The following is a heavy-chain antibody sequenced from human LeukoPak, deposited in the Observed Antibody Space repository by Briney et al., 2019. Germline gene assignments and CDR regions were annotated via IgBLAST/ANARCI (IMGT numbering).Heavy chain of an antibody. V-gene: IGHV4-34*01. Sequence: PSETLSLTCAVYGGSFSGYYWSWIRQPPGKGLEWIGSIYYSGSTYYNPSLKSRVTISVDTSKNQFSLKLSSVTAADTAVYYCARTKEVAGTNYFDYWGQGTLVTVSS. D-gene: IGHD6-19*01. CDR2: IYYSGST. CDR1: GGSFSGYY. CDR3: ARTKEVAGTNYFDY. J-gene: IGHJ4*02.